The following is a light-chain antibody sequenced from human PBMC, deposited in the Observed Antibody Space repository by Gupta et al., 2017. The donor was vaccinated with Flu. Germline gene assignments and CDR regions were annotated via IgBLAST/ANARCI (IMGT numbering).Light chain of an antibody. J-gene: IGLJ2*01. V-gene: IGLV3-1*01. CDR1: KLGNKY. CDR3: QAWDSSTVV. Sequence: SYELTQPPSVSVSPGQTASITCSGDKLGNKYVCWYQQKSGQSPVLVIYEDRKRPSGIPERFSGSNSGNTATLTISGTQARDEADYYCQAWDSSTVVVGGGTKLTVL. CDR2: EDR.